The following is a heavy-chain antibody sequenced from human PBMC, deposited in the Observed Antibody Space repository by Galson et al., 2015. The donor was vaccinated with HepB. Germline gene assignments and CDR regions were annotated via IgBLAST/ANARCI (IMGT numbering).Heavy chain of an antibody. J-gene: IGHJ6*02. CDR1: GFSFSNYG. V-gene: IGHV3-23*01. CDR2: ISGSADIT. CDR3: AKRLRQSRPGGMDV. Sequence: SLRLSCAASGFSFSNYGMSWVRQAPGKGLEWVSTISGSADITYYGDSVKGRFTISRDNSKNTVSLQMNSLRAEDTALYYCAKRLRQSRPGGMDVWGQGTMVTVSS. D-gene: IGHD2-2*01.